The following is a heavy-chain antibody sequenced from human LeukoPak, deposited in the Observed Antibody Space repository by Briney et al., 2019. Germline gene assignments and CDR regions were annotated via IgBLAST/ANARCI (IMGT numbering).Heavy chain of an antibody. CDR2: TDPNSGGT. CDR3: ARGYAYFDY. V-gene: IGHV1-2*02. J-gene: IGHJ4*02. CDR1: GYTITDYY. Sequence: ASVKGSFKPSGYTITDYYMHWVRQAPGQGLEWMGWTDPNSGGTNYAQKFQGRVTMTRDTSINTAYMELSRLTSDDTAVYYCARGYAYFDYWGQGALVTVSS. D-gene: IGHD2-2*01.